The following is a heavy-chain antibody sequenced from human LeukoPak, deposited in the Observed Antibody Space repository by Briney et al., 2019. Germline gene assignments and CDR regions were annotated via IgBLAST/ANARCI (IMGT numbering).Heavy chain of an antibody. CDR2: IYHSGST. CDR3: ARVHGIAAATADY. J-gene: IGHJ4*02. CDR1: GGSISSYY. Sequence: SETLSLTCTVSGGSISSYYWSWIRQPPGKGLEWIGSIYHSGSTYYNPSLKSRVTISVDTSKNQFSLKLSSVTAADTAVYYCARVHGIAAATADYWGQGTLVTVSS. D-gene: IGHD6-13*01. V-gene: IGHV4-38-2*02.